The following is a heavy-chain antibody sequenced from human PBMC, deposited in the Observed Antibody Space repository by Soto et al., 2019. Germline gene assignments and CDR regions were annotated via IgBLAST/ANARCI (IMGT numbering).Heavy chain of an antibody. D-gene: IGHD3-10*02. V-gene: IGHV4-30-2*01. CDR1: GGSISSGGYS. Sequence: QLQLQESGSGLVKPSRTLSLTCAVSGGSISSGGYSWSWIRQPPGKGLEWIGYIYHSGSTYYNPSLKSRVTISVARSTNQFTLKLWSVTAGDTAVYYCARAAICGEYYFDDWGHGTLVTVSA. CDR2: IYHSGST. CDR3: ARAAICGEYYFDD. J-gene: IGHJ4*01.